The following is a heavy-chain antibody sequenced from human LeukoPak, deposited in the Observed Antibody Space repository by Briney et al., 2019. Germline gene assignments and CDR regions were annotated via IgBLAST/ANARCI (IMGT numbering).Heavy chain of an antibody. Sequence: PSETLSPTCTVSGGSISSGGYYWSWIRQHPGKGLEWIGYIYYSGSTYYNPSLKSRVTISVDTSKNQFSLKLSSVTAADTAVYYCARVGDCSSTSCYTRYYYYYMDVWGKGTTVTVSS. V-gene: IGHV4-31*03. CDR2: IYYSGST. CDR1: GGSISSGGYY. D-gene: IGHD2-2*02. CDR3: ARVGDCSSTSCYTRYYYYYMDV. J-gene: IGHJ6*03.